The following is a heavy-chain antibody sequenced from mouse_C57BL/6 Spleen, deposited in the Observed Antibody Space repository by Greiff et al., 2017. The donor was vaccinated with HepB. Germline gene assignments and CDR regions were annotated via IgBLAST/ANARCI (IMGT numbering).Heavy chain of an antibody. CDR2: ISYDGSN. D-gene: IGHD2-4*01. CDR1: GYSITSGYY. CDR3: ARGDYDYDGYFDY. Sequence: EVQLQESGPGLVKPSQSLSLTCSVTGYSITSGYYWNWIRQFPGNKLEWMGYISYDGSNNYNPSLKNRISITRDTSKNQFFLKLNSVTTEDTATYYCARGDYDYDGYFDYWGQGTTLTVSS. J-gene: IGHJ2*01. V-gene: IGHV3-6*01.